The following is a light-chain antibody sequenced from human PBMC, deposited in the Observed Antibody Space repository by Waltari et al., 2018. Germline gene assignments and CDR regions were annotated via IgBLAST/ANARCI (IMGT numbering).Light chain of an antibody. J-gene: IGLJ2*01. CDR1: GSNIGAGYD. V-gene: IGLV1-40*01. CDR3: QSYDTSLSVV. Sequence: QSVLTQPPSVSGAPGQRVTISCTGGGSNIGAGYDVHWYRQLPGKAPELLIYGCNTRPSGVPDRFFGSLSGTSASLAITGLQAEDEADYYCQSYDTSLSVVFGGGTKLTV. CDR2: GCN.